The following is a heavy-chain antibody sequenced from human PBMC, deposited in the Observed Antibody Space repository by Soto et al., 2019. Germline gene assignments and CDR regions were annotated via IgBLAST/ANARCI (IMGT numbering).Heavy chain of an antibody. CDR2: ISYDGSNK. J-gene: IGHJ4*02. CDR3: AKEGSGSYRIRGPLGY. Sequence: GGSLRLSCAASGFTFSSYGMHWVRQAPGKGLEWVAVISYDGSNKYYADSVKGRFTISRDNSKNTLYLQMNSLRAEDTAVYYCAKEGSGSYRIRGPLGYWGQGTLVTVPQ. V-gene: IGHV3-30*18. CDR1: GFTFSSYG. D-gene: IGHD1-26*01.